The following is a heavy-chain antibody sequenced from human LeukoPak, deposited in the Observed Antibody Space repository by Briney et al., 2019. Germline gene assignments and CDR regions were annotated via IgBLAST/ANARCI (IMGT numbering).Heavy chain of an antibody. V-gene: IGHV3-30-3*01. CDR1: GFSFSSYA. Sequence: GGSLRLSCAASGFSFSSYAIDWVRQAPGKGLEWVALISYDGSKKYYAESVKGRFTISRDNSKNTLYLQMNSLRPEDTAVYYCARAHYAGNQPWDFFDYWGQGTLVTVSS. J-gene: IGHJ4*02. CDR3: ARAHYAGNQPWDFFDY. CDR2: ISYDGSKK. D-gene: IGHD4-23*01.